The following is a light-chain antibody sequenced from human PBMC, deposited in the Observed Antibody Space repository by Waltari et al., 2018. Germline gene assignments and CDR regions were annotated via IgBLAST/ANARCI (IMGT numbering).Light chain of an antibody. V-gene: IGKV3-11*01. CDR1: QSVSNY. Sequence: EIVLTQSPATLSLSPGERATLSCRASQSVSNYLAWYQQKPGQAPRLLIYDASNRATGIPARFSGSGSWTDFTLTISRLEPEDFAVYYCQQWSNWPSLSFGGGTKVEI. J-gene: IGKJ4*01. CDR3: QQWSNWPSLS. CDR2: DAS.